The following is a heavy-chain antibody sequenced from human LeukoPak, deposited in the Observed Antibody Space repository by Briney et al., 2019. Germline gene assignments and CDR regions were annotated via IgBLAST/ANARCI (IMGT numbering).Heavy chain of an antibody. V-gene: IGHV3-33*01. D-gene: IGHD3-22*01. J-gene: IGHJ4*02. CDR3: ARGLYFHDSSGYYYGVDY. CDR2: IWYDGSNK. Sequence: GGSLRLSCAASGFIFSRYGLHWVRQAPGKGLEWVAAIWYDGSNKYYADSVKGRFTISRDNSRNTLYLEMNSLRAEDTAVYYCARGLYFHDSSGYYYGVDYWGQGTLVTVSS. CDR1: GFIFSRYG.